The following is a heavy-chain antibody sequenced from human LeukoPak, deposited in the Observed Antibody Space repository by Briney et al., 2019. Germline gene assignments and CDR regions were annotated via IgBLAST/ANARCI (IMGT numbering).Heavy chain of an antibody. Sequence: GGSLRLSCAASGFTFSSYGMPWVRQAPGKGLEWVAVIWYDGSNKYYADSVKGRFTISRDNSKNTLYLQMNSLRAEDTAVYYCARRGDGYNYYFDYWGQGTLVTVSS. CDR3: ARRGDGYNYYFDY. D-gene: IGHD5-24*01. J-gene: IGHJ4*02. V-gene: IGHV3-33*01. CDR1: GFTFSSYG. CDR2: IWYDGSNK.